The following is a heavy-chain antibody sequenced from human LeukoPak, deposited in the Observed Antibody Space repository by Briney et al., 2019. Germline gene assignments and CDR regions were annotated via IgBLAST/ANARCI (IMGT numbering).Heavy chain of an antibody. CDR2: IYPGDSDT. V-gene: IGHV5-51*01. CDR3: ARLSYCGGDCYFYFDY. D-gene: IGHD2-21*02. CDR1: GYSFTNYW. Sequence: GESLKISCKGSGYSFTNYWIAWVRQMPGKGLEWMGIIYPGDSDTRYSPSFQGQVTISADKSISTAYLQWSSLKASDTAMYYCARLSYCGGDCYFYFDYWGQGTLVTVSS. J-gene: IGHJ4*02.